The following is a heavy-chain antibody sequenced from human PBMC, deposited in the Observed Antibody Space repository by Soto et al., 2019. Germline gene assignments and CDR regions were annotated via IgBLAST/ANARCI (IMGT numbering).Heavy chain of an antibody. CDR2: IYYSGST. CDR3: ARDFPDDTAMVNPYYYGMDV. CDR1: GGSVSSGSYY. J-gene: IGHJ6*02. Sequence: PSETLSLTCTVSGGSVSSGSYYWSWIRQPPGKGLEWIGYIYYSGSTNYNPSLKSRVTISVDTSKNQFSLKLSSVTAADTAVYYCARDFPDDTAMVNPYYYGMDVWGQGTTVTVSS. V-gene: IGHV4-61*01. D-gene: IGHD5-18*01.